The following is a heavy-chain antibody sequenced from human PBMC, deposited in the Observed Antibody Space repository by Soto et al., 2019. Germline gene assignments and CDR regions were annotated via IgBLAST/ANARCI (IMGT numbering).Heavy chain of an antibody. J-gene: IGHJ4*02. CDR2: IDPSDSRT. D-gene: IGHD5-18*01. Sequence: ESLKSSCNLSVYPFTSYWRSWVRPKPGQGLEWMGRIDPSDSRTKYNPSFEGHVTISVDVSISAAFLQWSSLKASDTAIYYCARRRGYSYDFDYWGQGTLVTVSS. CDR1: VYPFTSYW. CDR3: ARRRGYSYDFDY. V-gene: IGHV5-10-1*01.